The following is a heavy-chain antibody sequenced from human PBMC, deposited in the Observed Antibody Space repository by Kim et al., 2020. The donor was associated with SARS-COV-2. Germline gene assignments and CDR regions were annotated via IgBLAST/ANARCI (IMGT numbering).Heavy chain of an antibody. CDR2: IDPRDSYT. D-gene: IGHD3-16*01. Sequence: GESLKISCKGSGYTFNSYWIDWVRQVPGKGLEWIGRIDPRDSYTNYSPSFEGHVTITADKSISTAFLQWASLRASDTATYYCASERMTTYTVNDALDIWGQGTMVTASS. J-gene: IGHJ3*02. V-gene: IGHV5-10-1*01. CDR1: GYTFNSYW. CDR3: ASERMTTYTVNDALDI.